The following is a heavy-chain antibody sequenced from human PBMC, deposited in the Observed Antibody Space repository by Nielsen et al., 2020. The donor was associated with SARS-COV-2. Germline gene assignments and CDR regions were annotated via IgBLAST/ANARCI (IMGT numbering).Heavy chain of an antibody. CDR2: IWYDGSNK. Sequence: GESLKISFAAPGFPFSSYGMHWVRPAPGKGVEWVAVIWYDGSNKYYAESVKGRFTLSRDNPKKTLYLQMKSLRAEDTAVYYCAKDHQMIVVADYFDYWGQGTLVTVSS. CDR3: AKDHQMIVVADYFDY. CDR1: GFPFSSYG. V-gene: IGHV3-30*02. J-gene: IGHJ4*02. D-gene: IGHD3-22*01.